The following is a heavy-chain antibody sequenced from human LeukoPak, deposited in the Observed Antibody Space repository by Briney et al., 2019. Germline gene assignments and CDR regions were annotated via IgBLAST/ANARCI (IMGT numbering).Heavy chain of an antibody. CDR1: DGSISSSGYY. CDR2: IYYRGSA. Sequence: SETLSLTCTVSDGSISSSGYYWGWIRQPPGKGLEWIGSIYYRGSAYYNPSLESRVTLSVDTSKNQFSLRLSSVTAADTAIYYCARRVLLWFGESQYYFDYWGQGTLVTVSS. D-gene: IGHD3-10*01. J-gene: IGHJ4*02. CDR3: ARRVLLWFGESQYYFDY. V-gene: IGHV4-39*01.